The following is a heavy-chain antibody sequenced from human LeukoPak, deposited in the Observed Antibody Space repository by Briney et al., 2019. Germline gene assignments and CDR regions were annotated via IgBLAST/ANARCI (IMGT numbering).Heavy chain of an antibody. CDR2: IKQDGSEK. CDR1: EITFSSYW. CDR3: ATSQTTGGRYGNAFDI. D-gene: IGHD6-19*01. V-gene: IGHV3-7*01. Sequence: PGGSLRPSCTSSEITFSSYWMSWVRQAPGKGLEWVANIKQDGSEKYYVDSLKGRFTISRDNAKNSLYLQMNSLRAEDTAVYYCATSQTTGGRYGNAFDIWGPGTMVTVSS. J-gene: IGHJ3*02.